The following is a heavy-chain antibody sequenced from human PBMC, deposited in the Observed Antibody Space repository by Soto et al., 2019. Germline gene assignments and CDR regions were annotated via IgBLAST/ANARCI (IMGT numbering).Heavy chain of an antibody. V-gene: IGHV4-31*03. D-gene: IGHD3-22*01. CDR1: GGSISSGGYY. CDR2: IYYSGST. Sequence: NPSETLSLTCTVSGGSISSGGYYWSWIRQHPGKGLEWIGYIYYSGSTYYNPSLKSRVTISVDTSKNQFSLKLSSVTAADTAVYYCATAPRPYYYDSSGYYYWGQGTLVTVSS. J-gene: IGHJ4*02. CDR3: ATAPRPYYYDSSGYYY.